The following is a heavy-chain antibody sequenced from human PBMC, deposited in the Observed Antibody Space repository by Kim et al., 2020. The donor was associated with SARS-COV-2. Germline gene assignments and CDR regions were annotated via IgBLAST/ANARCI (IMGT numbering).Heavy chain of an antibody. J-gene: IGHJ5*02. V-gene: IGHV3-9*01. Sequence: GKGRFTISRDNAKNSLYLKMNRLRAEDTALYYCAKDRSGSYYSVNWFDPWGQGTLVTVSS. CDR3: AKDRSGSYYSVNWFDP. D-gene: IGHD1-26*01.